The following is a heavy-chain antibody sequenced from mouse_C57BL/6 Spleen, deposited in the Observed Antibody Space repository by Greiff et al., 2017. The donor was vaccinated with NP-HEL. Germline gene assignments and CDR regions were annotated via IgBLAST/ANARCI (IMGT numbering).Heavy chain of an antibody. J-gene: IGHJ2*01. CDR2: IYPGDGDT. D-gene: IGHD4-1*01. CDR1: GYAFSSSW. V-gene: IGHV1-82*01. CDR3: ARYNWDGDYFDY. Sequence: VKPGASVKISCKASGYAFSSSWMNWVKQRPGKGLEWIGRIYPGDGDTNYNGKFKGKATLTADKSSSTAYMQLSSLTSEDSAVYFCARYNWDGDYFDYWGQGTTLTVSS.